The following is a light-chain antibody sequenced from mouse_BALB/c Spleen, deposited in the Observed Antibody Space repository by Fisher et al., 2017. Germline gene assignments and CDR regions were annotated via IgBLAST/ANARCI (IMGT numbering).Light chain of an antibody. Sequence: IVLTQTTAIMSASLGEEITLTCSASSSVSYMHWYQQKSGTSPKLLIYSTSNLASGVPVRFSGSGSGTSYSLTISSMEAEDAATYYCQQRSSYPPTFGAGTKLELK. CDR1: SSVSY. V-gene: IGKV4-57*01. CDR2: STS. J-gene: IGKJ5*01. CDR3: QQRSSYPPT.